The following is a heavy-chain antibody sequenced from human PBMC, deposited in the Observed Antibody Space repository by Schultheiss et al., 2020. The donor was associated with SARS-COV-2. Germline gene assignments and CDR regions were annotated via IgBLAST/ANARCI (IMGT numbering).Heavy chain of an antibody. J-gene: IGHJ4*02. CDR2: IYYSGST. CDR1: GGSISSGDYY. Sequence: SETLSLTCTVSGGSISSGDYYWSWIRQHPGKGLELIGYIYYSGSTYYNPSLKSRVTISVDTSKNQFSLKLSSVTAADTAVYYCASSVVGATLGPYFDYWGQGTLVTVSS. D-gene: IGHD1-26*01. CDR3: ASSVVGATLGPYFDY. V-gene: IGHV4-31*03.